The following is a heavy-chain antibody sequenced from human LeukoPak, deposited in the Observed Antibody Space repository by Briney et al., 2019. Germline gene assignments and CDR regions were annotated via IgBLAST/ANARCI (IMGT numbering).Heavy chain of an antibody. Sequence: SETLSLTCTVSGGSISSGDYYWGWIRQPPGKGLEWIVYIYYSGSTYYNPSLNSRVTISVDTSKNQFSLKLSSVTAADTAVYYCTTGPYCTNGVCYGHNWFDPWGQGTLVTVSS. J-gene: IGHJ5*02. CDR1: GGSISSGDYY. CDR2: IYYSGST. D-gene: IGHD2-8*01. V-gene: IGHV4-30-4*08. CDR3: TTGPYCTNGVCYGHNWFDP.